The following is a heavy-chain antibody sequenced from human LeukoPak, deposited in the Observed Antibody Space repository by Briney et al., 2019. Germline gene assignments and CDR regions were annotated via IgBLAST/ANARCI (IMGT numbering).Heavy chain of an antibody. Sequence: SQTLSLTCTVSGGSISSGGYYWSWIRQHPGKGLEWIGYIYYSGSTYYNPSLESRVTISVDKSKNQFSLKLSSVTAADTAVYYCARVIAVAGTFDYWGQGTLVTVSS. D-gene: IGHD6-19*01. V-gene: IGHV4-31*03. J-gene: IGHJ4*02. CDR2: IYYSGST. CDR3: ARVIAVAGTFDY. CDR1: GGSISSGGYY.